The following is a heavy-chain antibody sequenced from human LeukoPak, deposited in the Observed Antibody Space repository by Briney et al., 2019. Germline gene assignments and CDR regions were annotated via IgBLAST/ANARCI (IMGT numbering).Heavy chain of an antibody. J-gene: IGHJ2*01. CDR3: ARENTDYGGIHNWYFDL. CDR2: IYYSGST. Sequence: PGGSLRLSCAASGFIFDDYGMNWVRQAPGKGLEWIGYIYYSGSTNYNPSLMSRVTISVDTSKNQFSLKLSSVTAADTAVYYCARENTDYGGIHNWYFDLWGRGTLVTVSS. CDR1: GFIFDDYG. V-gene: IGHV4-59*01. D-gene: IGHD4-23*01.